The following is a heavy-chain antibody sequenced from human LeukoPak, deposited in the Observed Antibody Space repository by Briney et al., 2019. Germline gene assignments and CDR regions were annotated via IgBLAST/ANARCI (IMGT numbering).Heavy chain of an antibody. J-gene: IGHJ6*03. CDR3: TRVATGTSLMDLLRSRYYYYMDV. CDR1: GDSVSSNSAA. V-gene: IGHV6-1*01. CDR2: TYYRSKWYN. Sequence: SQTLSLTCDISGDSVSSNSAAWNWIRQSPLRGLEWLGRTYYRSKWYNDYAVSVKSRITINPDTSKNQFSLQLNSVTPEDTAVYFCTRVATGTSLMDLLRSRYYYYMDVWGKGTTVSVSS. D-gene: IGHD4-17*01.